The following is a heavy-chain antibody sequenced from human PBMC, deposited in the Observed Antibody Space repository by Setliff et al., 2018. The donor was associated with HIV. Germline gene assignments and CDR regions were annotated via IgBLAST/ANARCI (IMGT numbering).Heavy chain of an antibody. CDR3: ARPLTTSVNFWGDAFAI. CDR2: IFNGGSI. V-gene: IGHV4-34*10. D-gene: IGHD3-3*01. Sequence: LSLTCAVYGGSFSGYYWSWIRQPPGKGLEWIGSIFNGGSIHDNPSLRSRITISVDTSKNQFSLELTSVTAADTAVYYCARPLTTSVNFWGDAFAIWGQGTMVTVSS. J-gene: IGHJ3*02. CDR1: GGSFSGYY.